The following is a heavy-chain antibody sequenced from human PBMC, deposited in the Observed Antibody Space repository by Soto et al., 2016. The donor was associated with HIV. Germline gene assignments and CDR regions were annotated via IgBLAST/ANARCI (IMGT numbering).Heavy chain of an antibody. V-gene: IGHV4-34*01. CDR1: GGTFGGYY. CDR3: TRGEYTHGQHFDF. J-gene: IGHJ4*02. D-gene: IGHD5-18*01. CDR2: IYHTGVT. Sequence: QVQLHQWGTGLLKPSETLSLTCAVYGGTFGGYYWTWVRQSPEKGLDWIGQIYHTGVTTYNPSLKSRVTISLDTSKNQFFLNIDSLTAADTAFYYCTRGEYTHGQHFDFWSQGTLVTVSS.